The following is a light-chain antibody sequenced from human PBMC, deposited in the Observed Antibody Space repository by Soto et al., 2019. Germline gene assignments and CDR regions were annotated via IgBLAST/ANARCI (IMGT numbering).Light chain of an antibody. Sequence: DIQVTQFPSSLSASVGDRITITCRASQAIGNYLAWYQQKPGKVPKLLIYAASTLQPGVPSRFSGSRSGTDFTLTVSSLQPEDVATYYCQQYDNLPLTFGQGTRLEIK. J-gene: IGKJ5*01. V-gene: IGKV1-27*01. CDR3: QQYDNLPLT. CDR2: AAS. CDR1: QAIGNY.